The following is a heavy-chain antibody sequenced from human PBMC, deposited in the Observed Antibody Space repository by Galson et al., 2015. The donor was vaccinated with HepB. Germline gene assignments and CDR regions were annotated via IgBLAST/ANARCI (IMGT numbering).Heavy chain of an antibody. Sequence: SLRLSCSASGFTFGDSSISWFRQAPGKGLEWVGFIRNKAYSGTTEYAASVKGRFTISRDDSTSIAYPQMNSRKTEDTAVYYCSRVRGWPSSISEFWGQGTLVTVSS. V-gene: IGHV3-49*03. D-gene: IGHD6-13*01. CDR2: IRNKAYSGTT. CDR1: GFTFGDSS. J-gene: IGHJ4*02. CDR3: SRVRGWPSSISEF.